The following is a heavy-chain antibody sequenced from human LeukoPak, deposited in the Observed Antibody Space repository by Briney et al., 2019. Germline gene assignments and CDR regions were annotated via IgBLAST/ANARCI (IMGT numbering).Heavy chain of an antibody. V-gene: IGHV3-9*01. D-gene: IGHD6-6*01. J-gene: IGHJ4*02. Sequence: GGSLRLSCAASGFTFDDYAMHWVRQAPGKGLEWVSGISWNSGSIGYADSVKGRFTIFRDNAKNSLYLQMNSLRAEDTALYYCAKGAYSSSFVYFDYWGQGTLVTVSS. CDR2: ISWNSGSI. CDR3: AKGAYSSSFVYFDY. CDR1: GFTFDDYA.